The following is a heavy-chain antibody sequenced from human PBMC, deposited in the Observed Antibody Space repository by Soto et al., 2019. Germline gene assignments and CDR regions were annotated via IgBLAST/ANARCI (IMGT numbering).Heavy chain of an antibody. Sequence: PGGSLRLSCAASGFTFSSYWMSWVRQAPGKGLEWVANIKQDGSEKYYVDSVKGRFTISRGNAKNSLYLQMNSLRAEDTAVYYCASRIATRLDTFDYWGQGTLVTVSS. CDR1: GFTFSSYW. J-gene: IGHJ4*02. V-gene: IGHV3-7*03. CDR3: ASRIATRLDTFDY. CDR2: IKQDGSEK. D-gene: IGHD6-6*01.